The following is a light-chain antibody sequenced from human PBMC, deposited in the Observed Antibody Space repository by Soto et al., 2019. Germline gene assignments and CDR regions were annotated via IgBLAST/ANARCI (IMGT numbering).Light chain of an antibody. V-gene: IGLV2-11*01. J-gene: IGLJ7*01. CDR3: CSYAGSYSWV. CDR2: DVS. Sequence: QSVLTQPRSVSGSPGQSVTISCTGTSSDVGGYNYVSWYQQYPGKAPKFMIHDVSKRPSGVPDRFSGSKSGNTASLTISGLQAEDEADYYCCSYAGSYSWVFGGGTQLTVL. CDR1: SSDVGGYNY.